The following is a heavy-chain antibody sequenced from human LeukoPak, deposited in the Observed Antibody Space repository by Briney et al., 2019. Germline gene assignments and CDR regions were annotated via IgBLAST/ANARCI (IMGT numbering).Heavy chain of an antibody. D-gene: IGHD3-3*01. J-gene: IGHJ6*02. CDR2: ITGSGAST. CDR3: AKDGGGSLEWLPPMDV. V-gene: IGHV3-23*01. CDR1: GFTFSIHA. Sequence: GGSLRLSCAASGFTFSIHAMGWVRQAPGKGLEWVSSITGSGASTYYGDSVKGRFTISRDNSKNTLYLQMNRLRAEDTAVYYCAKDGGGSLEWLPPMDVWGQGTTVTVSS.